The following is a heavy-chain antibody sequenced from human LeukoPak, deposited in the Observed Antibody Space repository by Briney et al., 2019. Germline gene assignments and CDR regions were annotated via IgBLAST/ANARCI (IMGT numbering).Heavy chain of an antibody. CDR2: ISGSGGSR. V-gene: IGHV3-23*01. Sequence: GGSLRLSCAASGFTFSSYAMSWVRQAPGKGLEWVSGISGSGGSRYYADSVKGRFTISRDNSKNTVYLQMNSLRAEDTAVYYCAKEDPYYDSSGYYSYYFDYWGQGTLVTVSS. J-gene: IGHJ4*02. CDR3: AKEDPYYDSSGYYSYYFDY. CDR1: GFTFSSYA. D-gene: IGHD3-22*01.